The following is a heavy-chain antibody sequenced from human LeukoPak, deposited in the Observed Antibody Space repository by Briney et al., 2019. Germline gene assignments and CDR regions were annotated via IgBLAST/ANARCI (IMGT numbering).Heavy chain of an antibody. CDR1: RFTVRSYS. J-gene: IGHJ6*03. D-gene: IGHD1-14*01. CDR3: ARVGPWFNPDYCYYYMDV. V-gene: IGHV3-21*01. CDR2: ISSSGSYI. Sequence: PGGSLRLSCAASRFTVRSYSMNWVRQAPGKGREGVSSISSSGSYIYYADSLNGRFTISTDNAKNSLYLQMNSLIAEDTAVYYCARVGPWFNPDYCYYYMDVWGKGTTVTVSS.